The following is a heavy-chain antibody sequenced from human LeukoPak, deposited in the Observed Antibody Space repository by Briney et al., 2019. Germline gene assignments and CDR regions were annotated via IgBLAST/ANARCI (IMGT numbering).Heavy chain of an antibody. CDR3: ARDLSYCTNGVCYDWYFDL. CDR1: GGSISSYY. J-gene: IGHJ2*01. CDR2: IYTSGST. Sequence: SETLSLTCTVSGGSISSYYWSWTRQPAGKGLEWIGRIYTSGSTNYNPSLKSRVTMSVDTSKNQFSLRLSPVTAADTAVYYCARDLSYCTNGVCYDWYFDLWGRGTLVTVSS. V-gene: IGHV4-4*07. D-gene: IGHD2-8*01.